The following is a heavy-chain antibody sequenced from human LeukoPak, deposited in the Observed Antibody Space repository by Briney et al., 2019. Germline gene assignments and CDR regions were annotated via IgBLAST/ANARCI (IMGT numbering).Heavy chain of an antibody. CDR2: IYPGKSDT. V-gene: IGHV5-51*01. CDR3: ARAPSAADAS. CDR1: GYSFTNYW. Sequence: GECLKISCKGSGYSFTNYWIGWVRQMPGKGLEWMGIIYPGKSDTRYSPSFQGQVTISADKSSSTAYLQWSSLKASDSAMYYCARAPSAADASWGQGTLVTVSS. D-gene: IGHD6-13*01. J-gene: IGHJ4*02.